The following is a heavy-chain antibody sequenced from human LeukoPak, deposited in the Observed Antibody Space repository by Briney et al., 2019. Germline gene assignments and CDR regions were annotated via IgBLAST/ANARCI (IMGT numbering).Heavy chain of an antibody. CDR3: ASSQQWLSHFDY. V-gene: IGHV3-30*02. CDR1: GFTFSSYG. Sequence: RGSLRLSCAASGFTFSSYGIHWVRQAPGKGLEWVAFIRYDGSNKYYANSVKGRFTISRDNSKNTLYLQMNSLRAEDTAVYYCASSQQWLSHFDYWGQGTLVTVSS. J-gene: IGHJ4*02. CDR2: IRYDGSNK. D-gene: IGHD6-19*01.